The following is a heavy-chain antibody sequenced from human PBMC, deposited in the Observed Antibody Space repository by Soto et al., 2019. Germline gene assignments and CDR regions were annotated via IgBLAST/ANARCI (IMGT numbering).Heavy chain of an antibody. Sequence: SLRLSCAASGFTFSSYAMSWVRQAPGKGLEWVSAISGSGGSTYYADSVKGRFTISRDNSKNTLYLQMNSLRAEDTAVYYCAKGNYRLDWFDPWGQGTLVTVSS. CDR3: AKGNYRLDWFDP. J-gene: IGHJ5*02. D-gene: IGHD3-16*02. CDR1: GFTFSSYA. CDR2: ISGSGGST. V-gene: IGHV3-23*01.